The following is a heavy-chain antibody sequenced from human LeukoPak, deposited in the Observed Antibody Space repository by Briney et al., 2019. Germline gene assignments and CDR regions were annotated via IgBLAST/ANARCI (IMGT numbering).Heavy chain of an antibody. Sequence: SETLSLTCAVYGGSFSGYYWNWIRQPPGKGLEWIGEIIHSGSTNYNPSLKSRVTISVDTSKNQFSLTLTSVTAADTAVYYCAREIRQWLVWGQGTLVIVSS. CDR2: IIHSGST. CDR3: AREIRQWLV. CDR1: GGSFSGYY. J-gene: IGHJ4*02. D-gene: IGHD6-19*01. V-gene: IGHV4-34*12.